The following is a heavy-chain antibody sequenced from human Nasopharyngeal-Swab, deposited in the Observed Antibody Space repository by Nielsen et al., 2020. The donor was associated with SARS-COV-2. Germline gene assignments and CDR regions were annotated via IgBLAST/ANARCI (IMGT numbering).Heavy chain of an antibody. CDR2: INAGNGNT. D-gene: IGHD6-13*01. Sequence: ASVKVSCKASGYTFTSYAMHWVRQAPGQRLAWMGWINAGNGNTKYSQKFQGRVTITRDTSASTAYLELRSLRSEDTAVYYCARGIAAAGTLDYWGQGTLVTVSS. CDR3: ARGIAAAGTLDY. CDR1: GYTFTSYA. J-gene: IGHJ4*02. V-gene: IGHV1-3*01.